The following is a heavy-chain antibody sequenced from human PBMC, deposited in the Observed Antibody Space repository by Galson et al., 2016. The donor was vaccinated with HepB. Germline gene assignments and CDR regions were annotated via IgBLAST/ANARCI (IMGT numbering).Heavy chain of an antibody. Sequence: SLRLSCAASGFTFSSYGMHWVRQAPGKGLEWVAPIWYDGSKKNYADSVKGRFTIPRDNSKNTLYLQMNSVRAEDTALYYCARDHGASGYDYQYYYYMDVWGKGTTVTVSS. D-gene: IGHD5-12*01. V-gene: IGHV3-33*01. CDR1: GFTFSSYG. CDR2: IWYDGSKK. CDR3: ARDHGASGYDYQYYYYMDV. J-gene: IGHJ6*03.